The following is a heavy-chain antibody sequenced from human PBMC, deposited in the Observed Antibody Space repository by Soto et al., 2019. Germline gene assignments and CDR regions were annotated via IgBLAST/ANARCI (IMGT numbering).Heavy chain of an antibody. D-gene: IGHD3-10*01. J-gene: IGHJ3*02. Sequence: SVKVSCKASGGTFSSYAISWVRQAPGQGLEWMGGIIPIFGTANYAQKFQGRVTITADESTSTAYMELSSLRSEDTAVYYCAREWHITMVRGVIPWNHDAFDIWGQGTMVTV. V-gene: IGHV1-69*13. CDR3: AREWHITMVRGVIPWNHDAFDI. CDR1: GGTFSSYA. CDR2: IIPIFGTA.